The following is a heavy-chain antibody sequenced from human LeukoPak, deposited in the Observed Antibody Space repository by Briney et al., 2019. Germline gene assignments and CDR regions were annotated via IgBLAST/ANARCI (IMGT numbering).Heavy chain of an antibody. D-gene: IGHD5-24*01. CDR3: ARVRDGYNDAYDI. V-gene: IGHV1-2*02. Sequence: ASVKVSCKASGYTFTGYYMHWVRQAPGQGLEWMGWINPNSGGTNYAQKFQGRVTMTRDTSISTAYMELSSLKSEDTAVYYCARVRDGYNDAYDIWGQGTMVTVSS. CDR2: INPNSGGT. CDR1: GYTFTGYY. J-gene: IGHJ3*02.